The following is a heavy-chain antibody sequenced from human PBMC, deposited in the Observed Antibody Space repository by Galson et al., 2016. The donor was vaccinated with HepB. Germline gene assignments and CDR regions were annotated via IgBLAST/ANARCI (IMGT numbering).Heavy chain of an antibody. CDR3: AKNPKFGDYAYSDY. CDR2: ISGNGVAT. CDR1: GFTFNNYA. D-gene: IGHD4-17*01. J-gene: IGHJ4*02. Sequence: SLRLSCAASGFTFNNYAMTWVRQAPGKGLEWVATISGNGVATYYGDSLKGRFTISRDDSKSTLYLQMNTLRAEHTAVYYCAKNPKFGDYAYSDYWGQGTLVTVSS. V-gene: IGHV3-23*01.